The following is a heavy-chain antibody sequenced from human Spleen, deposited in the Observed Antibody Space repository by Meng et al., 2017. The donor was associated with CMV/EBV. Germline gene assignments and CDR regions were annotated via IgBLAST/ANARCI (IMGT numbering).Heavy chain of an antibody. J-gene: IGHJ6*02. Sequence: GESLKISCKGSGYSFTSYWIGWVRQMPGKGLEWMGIIYPGDSDTRYSPSFQGQVTISADKSISTVYLQWSSLKASDTAMYYCARHGLGCSSTSCQLDYYYGMDVWGQGTTVTVSS. D-gene: IGHD2-2*01. CDR2: IYPGDSDT. V-gene: IGHV5-51*01. CDR3: ARHGLGCSSTSCQLDYYYGMDV. CDR1: GYSFTSYW.